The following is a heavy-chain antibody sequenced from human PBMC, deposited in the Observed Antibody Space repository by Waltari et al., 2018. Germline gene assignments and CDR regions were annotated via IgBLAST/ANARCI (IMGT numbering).Heavy chain of an antibody. D-gene: IGHD3-16*02. V-gene: IGHV4-39*01. CDR1: GGSISSSSYY. Sequence: QLQLQESGPGLVKPSETLSLTCTVSGGSISSSSYYWGWIRPPPGKGLAWIGSIYYSGSTYYNPSLKSRVTISVDTSKNQFSLKLSSVTAADTAVYYCARAEDADYDYVWGSYRPDNWFDPWGQGTLVTVSS. CDR2: IYYSGST. CDR3: ARAEDADYDYVWGSYRPDNWFDP. J-gene: IGHJ5*02.